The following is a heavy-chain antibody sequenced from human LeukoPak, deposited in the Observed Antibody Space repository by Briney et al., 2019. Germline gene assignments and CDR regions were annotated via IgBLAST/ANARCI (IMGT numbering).Heavy chain of an antibody. CDR1: GLTFSNAW. V-gene: IGHV3-15*01. J-gene: IGHJ6*04. Sequence: GGSLRLACGAYGLTFSNAWMSWVRQAPGKGLEWVRRIISKTDGGTTDYAAPVKGRFNIQRDDSRNTLSLKMNSLKTEDRALYYCTTVHEYGEYSYYYYGMDVWGKGTTVTVSS. CDR2: IISKTDGGTT. D-gene: IGHD4-17*01. CDR3: TTVHEYGEYSYYYYGMDV.